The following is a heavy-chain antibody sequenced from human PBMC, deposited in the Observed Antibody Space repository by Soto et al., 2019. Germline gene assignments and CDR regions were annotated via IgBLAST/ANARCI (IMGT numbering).Heavy chain of an antibody. J-gene: IGHJ3*02. CDR1: GGTFSSYT. CDR3: ARDLGPLMGATDHDACDI. Sequence: QVQLVQSGAEVKKPGSSVKVSCKASGGTFSSYTISWVRQAPGQGLEWMGRIIPILGIANYAQKFQGRVTITADKSAVTAYMERSSLRSEDTAVYYCARDLGPLMGATDHDACDIWGQGTMVTVSS. D-gene: IGHD1-26*01. CDR2: IIPILGIA. V-gene: IGHV1-69*02.